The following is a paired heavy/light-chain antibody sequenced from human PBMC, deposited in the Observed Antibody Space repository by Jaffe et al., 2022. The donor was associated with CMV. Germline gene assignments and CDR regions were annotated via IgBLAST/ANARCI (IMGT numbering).Light chain of an antibody. V-gene: IGLV2-23*02. J-gene: IGLJ3*02. CDR1: VNNIGSYSL. CDR3: CSYAGSPSFHML. Sequence: QSALTQPASVSGSLGQSITISCIGTVNNIGSYSLVSWYQQHPGKAPKLMISEVSKRPSGISSRFSGTKSGNTATLTITGLQADDEANYYCCSYAGSPSFHMLFGGGTKLTVL. CDR2: EVS.
Heavy chain of an antibody. V-gene: IGHV4-39*01. CDR2: TYYSGST. CDR3: ARQDNTGWAFDF. CDR1: GVSINTNTHY. D-gene: IGHD6-19*01. J-gene: IGHJ4*02. Sequence: QMQMQESGPGLVTPSETLFLTCIVSGVSINTNTHYWVWIRQPPGRGLEWIGNTYYSGSTYYNSSLKSRVTISADTSKRQFSLKLDSVTAADTAVYYCARQDNTGWAFDFWGQGILVTVSS.